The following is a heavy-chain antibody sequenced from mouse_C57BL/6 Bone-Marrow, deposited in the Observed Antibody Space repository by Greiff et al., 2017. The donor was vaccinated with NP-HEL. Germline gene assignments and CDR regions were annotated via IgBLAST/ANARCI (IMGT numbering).Heavy chain of an antibody. D-gene: IGHD1-1*01. J-gene: IGHJ2*01. CDR2: ISSGGSYT. Sequence: EVQLVESGGDLVKPGGSLKLSCAASGFTFSSYGMSWVRQTPDKRLEWVATISSGGSYTYYPDSVKGRFTISRDNAKNTLYLQMSSRKSEDTAMDYCARRTVAFDDWGQGTTLTVSS. CDR1: GFTFSSYG. CDR3: ARRTVAFDD. V-gene: IGHV5-6*01.